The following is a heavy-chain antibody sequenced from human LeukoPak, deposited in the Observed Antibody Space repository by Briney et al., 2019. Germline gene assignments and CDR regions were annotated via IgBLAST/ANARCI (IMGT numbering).Heavy chain of an antibody. J-gene: IGHJ4*02. Sequence: SETLSLTCTVSGGSISSYYWSWIRQPPGKGLEWIGYIYYSGSTNYNPSLKSRVTISVDTSKNQFSLKLSSVTAADTAVYYCARSISNYYDSSGVGYWGQGTLVTVSS. CDR2: IYYSGST. CDR3: ARSISNYYDSSGVGY. V-gene: IGHV4-59*01. D-gene: IGHD3-22*01. CDR1: GGSISSYY.